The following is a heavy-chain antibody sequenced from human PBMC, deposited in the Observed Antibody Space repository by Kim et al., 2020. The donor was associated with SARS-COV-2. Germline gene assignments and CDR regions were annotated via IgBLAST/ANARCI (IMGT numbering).Heavy chain of an antibody. J-gene: IGHJ5*02. CDR3: ATSITIFGGFDP. Sequence: ASVKVSCKVSGYTLTELSMHWVRQAPGKGLAWMGGFDPEDGETIYAQKFQGRVTMTEDTSTDTAYMELSSLRSEDTAVYYCATSITIFGGFDPWGQGTLVTVSS. V-gene: IGHV1-24*01. D-gene: IGHD3-3*01. CDR2: FDPEDGET. CDR1: GYTLTELS.